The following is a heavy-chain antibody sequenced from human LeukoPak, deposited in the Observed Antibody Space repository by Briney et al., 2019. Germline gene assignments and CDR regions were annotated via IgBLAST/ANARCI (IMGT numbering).Heavy chain of an antibody. J-gene: IGHJ6*03. CDR3: ARVFGFWSGYHYYYMDV. V-gene: IGHV4-39*07. Sequence: PSETLSLTCTVSGGSISSSSYYWGWIRQPPGKGLEWIGSIYYSGSTYYNPSLKSRVTISVDTSKNQFSLKLSSVTAADTAVYYCARVFGFWSGYHYYYMDVWGKGTTVTVSS. CDR1: GGSISSSSYY. CDR2: IYYSGST. D-gene: IGHD3-3*01.